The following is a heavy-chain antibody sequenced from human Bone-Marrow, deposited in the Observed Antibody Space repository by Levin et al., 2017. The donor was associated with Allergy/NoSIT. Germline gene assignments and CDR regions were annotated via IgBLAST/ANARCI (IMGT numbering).Heavy chain of an antibody. J-gene: IGHJ5*02. D-gene: IGHD6-19*01. CDR1: GYSFTSYW. CDR2: IDPSDSYT. Sequence: GESLKISCKGSGYSFTSYWISWVRQMPGKGLEWMGRIDPSDSYTNYSPSFQGHVTISADKSISTAYLQWSSLKASDTAMYYCARHWHIAVAGPGWFDPWGQGTLVTVSS. CDR3: ARHWHIAVAGPGWFDP. V-gene: IGHV5-10-1*01.